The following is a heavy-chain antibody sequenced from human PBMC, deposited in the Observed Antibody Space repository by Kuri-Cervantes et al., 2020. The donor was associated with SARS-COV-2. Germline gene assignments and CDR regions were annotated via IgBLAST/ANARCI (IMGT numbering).Heavy chain of an antibody. CDR1: GYTFTNYG. J-gene: IGHJ4*02. CDR2: ISAYNGNT. CDR3: ARGHSALKRELLPFDY. Sequence: ASVKVSCKASGYTFTNYGISWVRQAPGQGLEWMGWISAYNGNTNYAQKLQGRVTMTTDTSTSTAYMELRSLRSDDTAVYYCARGHSALKRELLPFDYWGQGTLVTVSS. V-gene: IGHV1-18*01. D-gene: IGHD1-26*01.